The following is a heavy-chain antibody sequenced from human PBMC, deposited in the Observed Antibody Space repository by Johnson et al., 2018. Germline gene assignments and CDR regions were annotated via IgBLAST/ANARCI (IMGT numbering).Heavy chain of an antibody. D-gene: IGHD2-2*01. Sequence: EVQLVESGAEVRKPGESXKISCKGSGYSFTSHWIGWVRQMPGKGLEWMGFIYPADSDTRYSPSFQGQVTISADKSITTAYLQWSSLKASDTAIYYCARLPGNHLLSWVDVWGKGTTVTVSS. V-gene: IGHV5-51*03. CDR2: IYPADSDT. J-gene: IGHJ6*04. CDR1: GYSFTSHW. CDR3: ARLPGNHLLSWVDV.